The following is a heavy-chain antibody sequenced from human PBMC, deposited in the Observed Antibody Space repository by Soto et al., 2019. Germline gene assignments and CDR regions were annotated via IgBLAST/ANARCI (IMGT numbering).Heavy chain of an antibody. Sequence: GGSLRLSCAASGFTFSSYDMHWVRQATGKGLEWVSAIGTAGDTYYPGSVKGRFTISRKNAKNHLYLQMNSLRAEDTAAYYYARGNGVSPSGYYYYGMDVWGQGTTVTVSS. CDR2: IGTAGDT. V-gene: IGHV3-13*01. D-gene: IGHD1-1*01. CDR1: GFTFSSYD. CDR3: ARGNGVSPSGYYYYGMDV. J-gene: IGHJ6*02.